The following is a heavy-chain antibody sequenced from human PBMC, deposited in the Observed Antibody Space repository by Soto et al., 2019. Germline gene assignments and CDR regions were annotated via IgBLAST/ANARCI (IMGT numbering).Heavy chain of an antibody. D-gene: IGHD3-9*01. CDR2: VYSSGST. J-gene: IGHJ1*01. Sequence: PSETRSLTCTVSGGSISSYYWSWVRQPPGKGLEWIGYVYSSGSTNYNPSLKSRLTISVDTSKNQFSLKLSSVTAADTAVYFCASGEPTGYYANLGQCTLLTVSS. CDR1: GGSISSYY. CDR3: ASGEPTGYYAN. V-gene: IGHV4-59*08.